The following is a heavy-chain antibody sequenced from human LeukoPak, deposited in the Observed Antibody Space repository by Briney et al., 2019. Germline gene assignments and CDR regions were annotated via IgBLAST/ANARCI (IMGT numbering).Heavy chain of an antibody. Sequence: PETLSLTCTVSGGSINSYYWSWIRQPPGKGLEWIGYIYYSGSTNYNPSLKSRVTISVDTSKNQFSLKLSSVTAADAAVYYCAQLSPDDDDFDYWGQGTLVTVSS. J-gene: IGHJ4*02. D-gene: IGHD1-1*01. CDR1: GGSINSYY. V-gene: IGHV4-59*01. CDR2: IYYSGST. CDR3: AQLSPDDDDFDY.